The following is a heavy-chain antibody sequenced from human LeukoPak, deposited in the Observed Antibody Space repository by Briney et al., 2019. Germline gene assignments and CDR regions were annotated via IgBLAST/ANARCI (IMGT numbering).Heavy chain of an antibody. CDR1: GGSISSGDYY. CDR2: IYYTGST. Sequence: SGTLSLTCTVSGGSISSGDYYWSWIRQHPGKGLEWIGYIYYTGSTYYSPSLKSRVTISVDTSKNQCSLKRSSVTAADTAVYYCARDLAAAGSDYFDYWGQGTLVTVSS. V-gene: IGHV4-31*03. CDR3: ARDLAAAGSDYFDY. J-gene: IGHJ4*02. D-gene: IGHD6-13*01.